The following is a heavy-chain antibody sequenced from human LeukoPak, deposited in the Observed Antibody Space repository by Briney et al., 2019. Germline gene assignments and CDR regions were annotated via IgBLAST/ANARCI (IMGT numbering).Heavy chain of an antibody. D-gene: IGHD2-21*01. V-gene: IGHV4-34*01. CDR3: ARERYYSHWFDP. Sequence: SETLSLTCAVYGGSFSGFYWSWIRQPPGKGLEWIGEIDHSGSTNYNPSLKSRVTISVDTSKNQFSLKLSSVTAADTAVYYCARERYYSHWFDPWGQGTLVTVSS. J-gene: IGHJ5*02. CDR1: GGSFSGFY. CDR2: IDHSGST.